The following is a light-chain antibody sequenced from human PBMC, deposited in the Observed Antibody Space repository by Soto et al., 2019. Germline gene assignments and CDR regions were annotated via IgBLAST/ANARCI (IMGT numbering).Light chain of an antibody. J-gene: IGLJ3*02. CDR2: EGS. CDR3: CSYAGSRTFV. V-gene: IGLV2-23*01. Sequence: QSALTQPASVSGSPEQSITISCTGTSSDVGAYNLVSWYQHHPGKAPRLIIYEGSKRPSGISHRFSGSKSDNTASLTISGLRAEVEAHYHCCSYAGSRTFVFGGGTKLTVL. CDR1: SSDVGAYNL.